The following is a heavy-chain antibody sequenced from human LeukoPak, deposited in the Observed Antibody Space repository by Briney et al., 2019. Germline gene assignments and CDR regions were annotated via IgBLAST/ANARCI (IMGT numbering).Heavy chain of an antibody. J-gene: IGHJ5*02. V-gene: IGHV3-49*03. D-gene: IGHD6-13*01. CDR1: GFTFGDYA. CDR3: TRDKIIESAGTLTSWFDP. CDR2: IRSKAYGGTT. Sequence: GRSLRLSCTASGFTFGDYAMSWLRQAPGKGLEWVGFIRSKAYGGTTEYAASVKGRFTISRDDSKSIAYLQMNSLKTEDTAVYYCTRDKIIESAGTLTSWFDPWGQGTLVTVSS.